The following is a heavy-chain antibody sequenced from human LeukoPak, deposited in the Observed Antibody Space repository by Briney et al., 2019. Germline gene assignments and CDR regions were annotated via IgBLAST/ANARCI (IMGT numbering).Heavy chain of an antibody. CDR3: ARDLQDFDY. J-gene: IGHJ4*02. CDR1: GFAFNTYT. Sequence: GGSLRLSCVASGFAFNTYTMNWVSQAPGKGLQWVSSIRSDSNYISYADSLKGRFTISRDNAKNSLYLQMHSLRAEDTAVYYCARDLQDFDYWGQGTLVIVSS. V-gene: IGHV3-21*01. CDR2: IRSDSNYI.